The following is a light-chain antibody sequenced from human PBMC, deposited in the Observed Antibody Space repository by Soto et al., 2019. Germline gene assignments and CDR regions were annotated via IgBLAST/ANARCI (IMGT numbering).Light chain of an antibody. CDR3: QQYGSSPFT. J-gene: IGKJ3*01. CDR2: GAS. V-gene: IGKV3-20*01. CDR1: QSVSGSC. Sequence: EIVLTQSPGTMYLSPGERATLSCRASQSVSGSCLAWYQQKPGQAPRLLTYGASSRATGIPDRFSGSGSGTDFTLTISRLEPEDFAVYYCQQYGSSPFTFGPGTKVDIK.